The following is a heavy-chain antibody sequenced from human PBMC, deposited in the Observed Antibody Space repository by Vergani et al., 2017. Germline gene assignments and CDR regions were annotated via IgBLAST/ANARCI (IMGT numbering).Heavy chain of an antibody. D-gene: IGHD3-3*01. V-gene: IGHV3-33*01. Sequence: QVQLVESGGGVVQPGRSLRLSCAASGFTFSSYGMHWVRQAPGTGLEWVAVIWYDGSNKYYADPVKGRFTVSRDNSKNTLYLKMNSLRAEDTAVYYGAREGRLWSGYYWFDYWGQGTLVTVSS. CDR1: GFTFSSYG. CDR2: IWYDGSNK. J-gene: IGHJ4*02. CDR3: AREGRLWSGYYWFDY.